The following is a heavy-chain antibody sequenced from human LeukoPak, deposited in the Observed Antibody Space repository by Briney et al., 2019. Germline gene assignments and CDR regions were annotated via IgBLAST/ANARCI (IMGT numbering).Heavy chain of an antibody. CDR3: ARDRLYNYGYYGMDV. J-gene: IGHJ6*02. CDR2: ISAYNGNT. V-gene: IGHV1-18*01. D-gene: IGHD5-18*01. CDR1: GYTFTNYG. Sequence: ASVKVSCKASGYTFTNYGISWVRQAPGQGLEWMGWISAYNGNTNYAQKLQGRVTMTTDTSTSTAYMELRSLRSDDTAVYYCARDRLYNYGYYGMDVWGQGTTVTVPS.